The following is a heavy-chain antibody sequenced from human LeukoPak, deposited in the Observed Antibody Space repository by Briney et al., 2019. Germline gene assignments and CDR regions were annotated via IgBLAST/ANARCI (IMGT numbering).Heavy chain of an antibody. V-gene: IGHV4-59*12. CDR1: GGSINDAS. CDR3: ARARSSGWSRYHYYGMDV. D-gene: IGHD6-19*01. Sequence: SETLSLTCTVSGGSINDASWNWIRKPPGQGLEWIGYIYHSGGTNYNPSLKSRVTISLDTSKNQFSLKLSPVTAADTAVYYCARARSSGWSRYHYYGMDVWGQGTTVTVSS. CDR2: IYHSGGT. J-gene: IGHJ6*02.